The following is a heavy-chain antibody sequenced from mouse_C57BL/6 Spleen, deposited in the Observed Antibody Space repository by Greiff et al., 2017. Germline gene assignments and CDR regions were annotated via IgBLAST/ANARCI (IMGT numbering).Heavy chain of an antibody. V-gene: IGHV6-6*01. D-gene: IGHD5-1*01. J-gene: IGHJ2*01. CDR3: TRQYQYYFDY. Sequence: VKLMESGGGLVQPGGSMKLSCAASGFTFSDAWMDWVRQSPEKGLEWGAEIRNKANNHATYYAESVKGRFTISRDDSKSSVYLQMNSLRAEDTGIYYCTRQYQYYFDYWGQGTTLTVSS. CDR2: IRNKANNHAT. CDR1: GFTFSDAW.